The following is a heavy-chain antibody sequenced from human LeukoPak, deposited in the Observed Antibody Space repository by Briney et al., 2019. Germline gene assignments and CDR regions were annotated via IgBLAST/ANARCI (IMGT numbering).Heavy chain of an antibody. J-gene: IGHJ4*02. CDR2: ISSSPSTI. Sequence: GGSLRLSCAASGFTFSSYSMTWVRQAPGKGLEWVSYISSSPSTIYYADSVKGRFTISRDNAQNPLYLQMNSLRVEDTAVYYCARDSHYYYGSGSYYVYWGQGTLVTVSS. V-gene: IGHV3-48*01. D-gene: IGHD3-10*01. CDR1: GFTFSSYS. CDR3: ARDSHYYYGSGSYYVY.